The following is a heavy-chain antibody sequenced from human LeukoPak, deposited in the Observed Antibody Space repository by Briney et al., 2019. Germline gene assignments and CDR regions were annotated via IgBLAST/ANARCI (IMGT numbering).Heavy chain of an antibody. Sequence: SETLSLTCAVYGGSLSGYYWSWIRPPPGKGLEWIGEINHSGSTNYNPSLKSRVTISVDTSKNQFSLKLSSVTAADTAVYYCATQKRSGSYRGCIYYFDYWGQGTLVTVSS. J-gene: IGHJ4*02. CDR1: GGSLSGYY. CDR2: INHSGST. V-gene: IGHV4-34*01. CDR3: ATQKRSGSYRGCIYYFDY. D-gene: IGHD1-26*01.